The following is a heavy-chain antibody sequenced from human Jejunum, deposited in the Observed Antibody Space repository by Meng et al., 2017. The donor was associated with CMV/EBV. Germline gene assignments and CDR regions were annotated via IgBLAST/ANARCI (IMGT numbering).Heavy chain of an antibody. CDR2: IYYSGST. CDR1: GGAISSYS. J-gene: IGHJ4*02. Sequence: CTVSGGAISSYSWSWIRQPPGKGLEYIGYIYYSGSTKYNPSLKSRVTISIDTSKNQFSLKLSSVTAADTAVYYCARDLGTGLVEYWGQGTLVTVSS. CDR3: ARDLGTGLVEY. D-gene: IGHD1-1*01. V-gene: IGHV4-59*01.